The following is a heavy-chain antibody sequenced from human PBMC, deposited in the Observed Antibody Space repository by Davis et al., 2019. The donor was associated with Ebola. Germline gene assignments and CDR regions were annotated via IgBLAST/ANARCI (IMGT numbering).Heavy chain of an antibody. D-gene: IGHD3-3*01. Sequence: SGPTLVKPPQTLTLTCTFSGFSLSTSGMCVSWIRQPPGKALEWLALIDWDDDKYYSTSLKTRLTISKDTSKNQVVLTMTNMDPVDTATYYCARIRRYYDFWSGYYTYYYYGMDVWGQGTTVTVSS. CDR1: GFSLSTSGMC. V-gene: IGHV2-70*01. CDR2: IDWDDDK. CDR3: ARIRRYYDFWSGYYTYYYYGMDV. J-gene: IGHJ6*02.